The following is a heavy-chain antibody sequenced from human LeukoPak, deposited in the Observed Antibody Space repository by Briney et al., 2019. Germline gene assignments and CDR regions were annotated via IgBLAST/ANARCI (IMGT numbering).Heavy chain of an antibody. CDR2: ISYNGINE. CDR3: ARSPDILTGEKFDY. CDR1: GFSFSDYN. D-gene: IGHD3-9*01. J-gene: IGHJ4*02. Sequence: PGRSLRLSCAASGFSFSDYNMHWVRQAPGKGLEWMAVISYNGINEYYADSVKGRFTISRDNSKSTLLLQMNSLRAEDTAVYYCARSPDILTGEKFDYWGQGTLVTVSS. V-gene: IGHV3-30*03.